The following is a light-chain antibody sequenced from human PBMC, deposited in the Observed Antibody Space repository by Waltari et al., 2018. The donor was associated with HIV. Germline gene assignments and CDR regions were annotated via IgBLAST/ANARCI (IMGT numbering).Light chain of an antibody. J-gene: IGLJ2*01. CDR2: EVS. Sequence: QSALTQPPSASGSPGQSVTISCTGTSSDVGGYNYVSWYQQHPGKAPKLMIYEVSKRPSGVPARFSGSKSGNTASLTVSGLQAEDEADYYCSSYAGSSNVVFGGGTKLTVL. V-gene: IGLV2-8*01. CDR3: SSYAGSSNVV. CDR1: SSDVGGYNY.